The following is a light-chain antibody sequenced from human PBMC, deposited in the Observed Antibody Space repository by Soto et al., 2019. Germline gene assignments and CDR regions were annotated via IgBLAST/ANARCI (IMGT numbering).Light chain of an antibody. V-gene: IGKV3D-15*01. CDR3: QQYNSWPPIT. Sequence: EMVMTQSPATLSVSPVERATLSCRASQSISTNLAWYQQKPGQAPRLLIYGASNRATGIPDRFSGSGSGTDFTLTISSLQSEDFVVYYCQQYNSWPPITFGQGTRLEIK. CDR1: QSISTN. CDR2: GAS. J-gene: IGKJ5*01.